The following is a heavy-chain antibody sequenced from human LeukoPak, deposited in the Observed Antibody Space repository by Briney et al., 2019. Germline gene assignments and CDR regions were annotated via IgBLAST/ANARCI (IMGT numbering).Heavy chain of an antibody. CDR2: INPNSGGT. CDR3: ARGDLVRHYYYMDV. D-gene: IGHD6-6*01. Sequence: ASVKVSCKASGYTFTGYYMHWVRQAPGQGLEWMGWINPNSGGTNYAQNFQGRVTMTRDTSISTAYMELSRLRSDDTAVYYCARGDLVRHYYYMDVWGKGTTVTVSS. CDR1: GYTFTGYY. J-gene: IGHJ6*03. V-gene: IGHV1-2*02.